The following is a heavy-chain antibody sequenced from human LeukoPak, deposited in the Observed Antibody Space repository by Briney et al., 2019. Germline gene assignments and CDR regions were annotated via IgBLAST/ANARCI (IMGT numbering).Heavy chain of an antibody. CDR3: ARDSDSSGWATFDY. V-gene: IGHV1-69*05. D-gene: IGHD6-19*01. CDR2: IIPIFGTA. CDR1: GGTFSSYA. Sequence: ASVKVSCKASGGTFSSYAISWVRQAPGQVLEWMGGIIPIFGTANYAQKFQGRVTITTDESTSTAYMELSSLRSEDTAVYYCARDSDSSGWATFDYWGQGTLVTVSS. J-gene: IGHJ4*02.